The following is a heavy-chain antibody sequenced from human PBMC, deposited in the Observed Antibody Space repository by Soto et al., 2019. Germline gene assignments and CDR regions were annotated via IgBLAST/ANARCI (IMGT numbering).Heavy chain of an antibody. V-gene: IGHV1-69*06. J-gene: IGHJ3*02. CDR3: ARAFSPYDFWSGYYNKDAFDI. CDR2: IIPIFGTA. D-gene: IGHD3-3*01. CDR1: GGTFSSYA. Sequence: SLKVSCKASGGTFSSYAISWVLQAPGQGLEWMGGIIPIFGTANYAQKFQGRVTITADKSTSTAYMELSSLRSEDTAVYYCARAFSPYDFWSGYYNKDAFDIWGQGXVVTV.